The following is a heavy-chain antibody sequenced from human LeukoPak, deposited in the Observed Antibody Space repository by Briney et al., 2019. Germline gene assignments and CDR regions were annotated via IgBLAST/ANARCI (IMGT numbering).Heavy chain of an antibody. D-gene: IGHD4-11*01. V-gene: IGHV4-30-4*07. J-gene: IGHJ5*02. CDR3: ARETWDYSDRWFDP. Sequence: PSETLSLTCAVYGGSFSGYSWSWIRQPPGKGLEWIGYIYYSGSTYYNPSLKSRVTISVDTSKNQFSLKLSSVTAADTAVYYCARETWDYSDRWFDPWGQGTLVTVSS. CDR2: IYYSGST. CDR1: GGSFSGYS.